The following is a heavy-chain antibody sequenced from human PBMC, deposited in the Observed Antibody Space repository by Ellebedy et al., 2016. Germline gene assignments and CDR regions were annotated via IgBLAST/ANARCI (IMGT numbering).Heavy chain of an antibody. V-gene: IGHV4-34*01. CDR2: INHSGST. CDR1: GGSFSGYY. CDR3: ARGYQTYYDYVWGSYPDY. Sequence: SETLSLXCAVYGGSFSGYYWSWIRQPPGKGLEWIGEINHSGSTNYNPSLKSRVTISVDTSKNQFSLKLSSVTAADTAVYYCARGYQTYYDYVWGSYPDYWGQGTLVTVSS. J-gene: IGHJ4*02. D-gene: IGHD3-16*01.